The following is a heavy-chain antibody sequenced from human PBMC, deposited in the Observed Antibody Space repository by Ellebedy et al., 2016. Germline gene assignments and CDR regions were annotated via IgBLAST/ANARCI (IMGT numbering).Heavy chain of an antibody. CDR2: IKEDGSEE. CDR3: ARGVRSAG. V-gene: IGHV3-7*01. CDR1: GFTFSSYW. Sequence: GGSLRLSCAASGFTFSSYWMGWVRQAPGKGLEWVANIKEDGSEEYYVDSVRGQFTISRDNAKNSLYLQMNSLRTEDTAVYYCARGVRSAGWGQGTLVTVSS. J-gene: IGHJ4*02. D-gene: IGHD6-13*01.